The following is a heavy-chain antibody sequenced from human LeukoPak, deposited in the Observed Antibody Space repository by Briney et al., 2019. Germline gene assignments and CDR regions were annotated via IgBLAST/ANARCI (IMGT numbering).Heavy chain of an antibody. V-gene: IGHV4-39*07. D-gene: IGHD3-22*01. Sequence: SETLSLTCTVSGGSISSSSYYWGWIRQPPGKGLEWIGSIYYSGSTYYNLSLKSRVTISVDTSKNQFSLKLSSVTAADTAVYYCARGRYYYDSSGYLFDPWGQGTLVTVSS. CDR2: IYYSGST. CDR3: ARGRYYYDSSGYLFDP. J-gene: IGHJ5*02. CDR1: GGSISSSSYY.